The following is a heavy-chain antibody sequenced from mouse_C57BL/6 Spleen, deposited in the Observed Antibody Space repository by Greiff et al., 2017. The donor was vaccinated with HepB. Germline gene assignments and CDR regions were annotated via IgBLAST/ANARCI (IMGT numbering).Heavy chain of an antibody. CDR1: GFTFSSYA. CDR2: ISSGGDYI. Sequence: EVHLVESGEGLVKPGGSLKLSCAASGFTFSSYAMSWVRQTPEKRLEWVAYISSGGDYIYYADTVKGRFTISRDNARNTLYLQMSSLKSEDTAMYYCTREDYDYDLAMDYWGQGTSVTVSS. J-gene: IGHJ4*01. V-gene: IGHV5-9-1*02. CDR3: TREDYDYDLAMDY. D-gene: IGHD2-4*01.